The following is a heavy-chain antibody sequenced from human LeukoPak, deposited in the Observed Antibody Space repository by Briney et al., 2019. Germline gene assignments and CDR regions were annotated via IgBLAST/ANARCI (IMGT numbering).Heavy chain of an antibody. CDR3: ARDRPEVGATITYFDY. D-gene: IGHD1-26*01. CDR2: IYTSGST. CDR1: GGSISSYY. V-gene: IGHV4-4*07. Sequence: SETLSLTCTVSGGSISSYYWSWIRQPAGKGLEWIGRIYTSGSTSYNPSLKSRVTMSVDTSKNQFSLKLSSVTAADTAVYYCARDRPEVGATITYFDYWGQGTLVTVSS. J-gene: IGHJ4*02.